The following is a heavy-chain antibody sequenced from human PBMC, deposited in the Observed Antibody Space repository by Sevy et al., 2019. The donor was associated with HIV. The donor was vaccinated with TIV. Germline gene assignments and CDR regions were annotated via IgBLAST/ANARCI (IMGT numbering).Heavy chain of an antibody. Sequence: GGSLRLSCAASGFTFSSYAMHWVRQAPGKGLEWVAALSYDGSNKYYADSVKGRFTISRDNSKNTLYLQMNSLRAEDTAVYYCARDSSGWYRMGGGYDYWGQGTLVTVSS. CDR2: LSYDGSNK. D-gene: IGHD6-19*01. CDR1: GFTFSSYA. V-gene: IGHV3-30-3*01. CDR3: ARDSSGWYRMGGGYDY. J-gene: IGHJ4*02.